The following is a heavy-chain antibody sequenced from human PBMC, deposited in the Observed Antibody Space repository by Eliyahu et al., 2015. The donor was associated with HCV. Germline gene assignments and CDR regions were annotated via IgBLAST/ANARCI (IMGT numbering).Heavy chain of an antibody. Sequence: EVQLLESGGGLVQPGGSLRLSCAASGFTFSNYVMNWVRQAPGKGLEGVSSISNNGGATFYADSVKGRFTISRDNSRNTLFLQMNSLRAEDTAVYYCAKLRVVVVPATIDDWGQGTLVTVSS. CDR1: GFTFSNYV. V-gene: IGHV3-23*01. J-gene: IGHJ4*02. D-gene: IGHD2-2*02. CDR3: AKLRVVVVPATIDD. CDR2: ISNNGGAT.